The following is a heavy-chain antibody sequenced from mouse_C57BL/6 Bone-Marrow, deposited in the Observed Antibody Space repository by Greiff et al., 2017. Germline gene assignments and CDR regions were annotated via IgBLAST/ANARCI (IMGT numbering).Heavy chain of an antibody. V-gene: IGHV1-55*01. J-gene: IGHJ2*01. CDR3: ARSGPLGRSVDY. CDR1: GYTFTSYW. CDR2: IYPTSGRT. Sequence: QVQLKQPGAELVKPGASVKMSCKASGYTFTSYWITWVKQRPGQGLEWIGDIYPTSGRTNYNEKFKSKAILTVDTSSNTAYMQLSSLTSEDSAVFYCARSGPLGRSVDYWGQGTTLTGSS. D-gene: IGHD4-1*01.